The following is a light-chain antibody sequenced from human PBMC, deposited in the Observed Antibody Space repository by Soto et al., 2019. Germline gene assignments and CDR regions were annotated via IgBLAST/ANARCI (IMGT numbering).Light chain of an antibody. Sequence: EVVLTQSPATLSLSPGDGATLSCRASQSVGSYLAWYQQKPGQAPRLLIYDASNRATGVPARFSGSGSGTDFTLTIGSLEPEDFALYYCQHRSIWPLTFGGGTKVEI. J-gene: IGKJ4*01. CDR1: QSVGSY. CDR3: QHRSIWPLT. CDR2: DAS. V-gene: IGKV3-11*01.